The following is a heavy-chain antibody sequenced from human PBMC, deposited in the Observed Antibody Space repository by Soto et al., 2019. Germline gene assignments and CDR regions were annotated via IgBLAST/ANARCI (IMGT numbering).Heavy chain of an antibody. CDR3: ARGEGYFDWSAPRY. J-gene: IGHJ4*02. V-gene: IGHV3-21*01. CDR2: ISSSSTYI. Sequence: EVQLVESGGGLVKPGGSLRLSCAASGFTFSSYSMHWVRQAPGKGLEWVSSISSSSTYIKYADSVKGRFTISRDIAKNSLYLQMNSLRAEDTAVYYCARGEGYFDWSAPRYWGQGTLVTVSS. CDR1: GFTFSSYS. D-gene: IGHD3-9*01.